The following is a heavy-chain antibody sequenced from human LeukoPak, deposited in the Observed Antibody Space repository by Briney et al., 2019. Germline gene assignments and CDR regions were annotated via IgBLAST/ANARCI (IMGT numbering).Heavy chain of an antibody. CDR1: VGSISSYY. D-gene: IGHD2-2*01. J-gene: IGHJ2*01. CDR3: ARDPPHIVVVPAAMPSWYFDL. CDR2: IYYSGST. Sequence: SETLSLTCSVSVGSISSYYWSWIRQPPGKGLEWIGYIYYSGSTNYNPSLKSRVTMSVDTSKNQLSLKLSSVTAADTAVYYCARDPPHIVVVPAAMPSWYFDLWGRGTLVTVSS. V-gene: IGHV4-59*12.